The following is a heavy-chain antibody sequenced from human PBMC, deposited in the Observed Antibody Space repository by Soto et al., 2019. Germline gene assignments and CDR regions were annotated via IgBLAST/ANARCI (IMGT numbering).Heavy chain of an antibody. J-gene: IGHJ6*02. D-gene: IGHD3-16*01. Sequence: QVQLVQSGAEVKKPGASVKVSCKASGYTFTSYDISWVRQAPGQGLEWMGWISAYNGNTNYAHKLQGRVTMTTDTSTSTGYMELRSLISGDTAVYYCAREGGLVGCEGGFGYYYGMDVWGQGTTVTVSS. V-gene: IGHV1-18*01. CDR1: GYTFTSYD. CDR2: ISAYNGNT. CDR3: AREGGLVGCEGGFGYYYGMDV.